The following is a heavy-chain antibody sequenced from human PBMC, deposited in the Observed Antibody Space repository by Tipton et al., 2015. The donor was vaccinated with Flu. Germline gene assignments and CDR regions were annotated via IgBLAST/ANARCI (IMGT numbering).Heavy chain of an antibody. D-gene: IGHD6-13*01. CDR3: ARRMEGYSSSLNSWFDP. CDR2: INLHSGGS. CDR1: GFTFTDYY. J-gene: IGHJ5*02. V-gene: IGHV1-2*06. Sequence: QVQLVQSGAEVKKPGASVKVSCKTTGFTFTDYYIHWVRQAPGQGLEWVGRINLHSGGSVYAEKFQGRVSMTRDTSISTAFMDLTRLTSDDTAIYYCARRMEGYSSSLNSWFDPWGQGTLVAVSS.